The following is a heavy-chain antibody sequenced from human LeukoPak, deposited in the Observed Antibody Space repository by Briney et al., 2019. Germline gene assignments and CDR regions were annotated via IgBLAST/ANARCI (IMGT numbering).Heavy chain of an antibody. D-gene: IGHD3-22*01. J-gene: IGHJ3*02. V-gene: IGHV4-61*02. Sequence: PSETLSPTCTVSGGSISSGSYYWSWIRQPAGKGLEWIGRIYTSGSTNYNPSLKSRVTISVDTSKNQFSLKLSSVTAADTAVYYCARDSITMILENAFDIWGQGTMVTVSS. CDR2: IYTSGST. CDR3: ARDSITMILENAFDI. CDR1: GGSISSGSYY.